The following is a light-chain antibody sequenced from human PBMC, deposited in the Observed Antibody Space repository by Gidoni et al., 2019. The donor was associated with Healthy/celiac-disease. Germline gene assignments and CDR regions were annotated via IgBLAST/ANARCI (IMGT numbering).Light chain of an antibody. Sequence: DIKMTQSPSSLSASVGARVTITCLASQSISSYLNWYQQKPVKAPKLLIYAASSLQSGVPSRFSGSGSWTDFTLTISRLQPQDCATYYFQQSYSTWLTFGGGTKVEIK. CDR3: QQSYSTWLT. V-gene: IGKV1-39*01. CDR2: AAS. CDR1: QSISSY. J-gene: IGKJ4*01.